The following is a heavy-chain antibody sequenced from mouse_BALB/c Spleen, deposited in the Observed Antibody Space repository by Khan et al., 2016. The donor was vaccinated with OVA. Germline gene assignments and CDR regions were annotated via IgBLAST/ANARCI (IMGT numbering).Heavy chain of an antibody. CDR3: AKRIWSPYYGMDY. J-gene: IGHJ4*01. CDR1: GFSFTDHG. D-gene: IGHD1-1*02. V-gene: IGHV2-6-5*01. Sequence: QMQLEESGPGLVAPSQTLSITCTVSGFSFTDHGVSWIRQPPGKGLEWLGVIRGGGSTYYYSVIKYRLSISKDNSKSQVFLKLNSLQTQDTAMYYCAKRIWSPYYGMDYWGQGTLVTVSA. CDR2: IRGGGST.